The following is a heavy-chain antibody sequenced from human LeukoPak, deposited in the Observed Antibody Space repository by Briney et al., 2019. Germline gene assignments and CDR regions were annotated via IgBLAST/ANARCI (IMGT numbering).Heavy chain of an antibody. CDR3: ARDFRNVDIVATGTDY. D-gene: IGHD5-12*01. V-gene: IGHV1-8*01. CDR2: MNPNSGGT. Sequence: ASVKVSCKASGYTFTSYDINWVRQATGQGLEWMGWMNPNSGGTNYAQKFQGRVTMTRDTSTSTVYMELSSLRSEDTAVYYCARDFRNVDIVATGTDYWGQGTLVTVSS. CDR1: GYTFTSYD. J-gene: IGHJ4*02.